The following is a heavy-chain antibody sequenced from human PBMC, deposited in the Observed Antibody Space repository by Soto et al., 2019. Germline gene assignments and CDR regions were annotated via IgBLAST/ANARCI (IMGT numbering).Heavy chain of an antibody. V-gene: IGHV1-3*01. D-gene: IGHD2-15*01. J-gene: IGHJ5*02. CDR2: INPDNGNT. CDR1: GYTFTSYY. Sequence: ASSKVSCKASGYTFTSYYMYWVRQAPGQRLEWMGWINPDNGNTKSSQKFQDRVIITRDTSASTAYMDLSSLRSEDTAVHYCARGIATGQLDPWGQGTLVNVSS. CDR3: ARGIATGQLDP.